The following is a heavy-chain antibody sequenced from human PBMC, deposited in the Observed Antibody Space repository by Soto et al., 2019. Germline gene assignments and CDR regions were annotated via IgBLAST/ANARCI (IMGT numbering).Heavy chain of an antibody. CDR3: ARGPDHSKVGY. Sequence: QVQLQESGPGLVKPSETLPLTCSVSDGSVTGYCWSWIRQPPGKGLEWIGCIDYNGRAHYNPSLTSRVTMSLDPSNNHFSRKLSSVTTTDTAVYYCARGPDHSKVGYWGQGTLVTVSS. V-gene: IGHV4-59*02. D-gene: IGHD4-4*01. J-gene: IGHJ4*02. CDR2: IDYNGRA. CDR1: DGSVTGYC.